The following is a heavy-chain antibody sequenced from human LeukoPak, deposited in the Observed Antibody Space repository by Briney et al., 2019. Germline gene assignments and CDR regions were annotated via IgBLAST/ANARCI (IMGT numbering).Heavy chain of an antibody. J-gene: IGHJ4*02. Sequence: GGSLRLSCAASGFTFDDYAMHWVRQAPGKGLEWVSGISWNSGSIGYADSVKGRFTISRDNAKNSLYLQMNSLRAGDTALYYCAKDIGRWGQGTLVTVSS. CDR1: GFTFDDYA. CDR3: AKDIGR. V-gene: IGHV3-9*01. CDR2: ISWNSGSI.